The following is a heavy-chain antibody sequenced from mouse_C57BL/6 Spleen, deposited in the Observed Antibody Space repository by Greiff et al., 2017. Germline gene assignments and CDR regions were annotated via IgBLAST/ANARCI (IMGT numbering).Heavy chain of an antibody. J-gene: IGHJ4*01. CDR2: ISDGGSYT. CDR3: ARDNYGSSYAMDY. Sequence: EVQRVESGGGLVKPGGSLKLSCAASGFTFRSYAMSWVRQTPEKRLEWVATISDGGSYTSYPDNVKGRFTISRENAQNNLYLQMSHLKSEDTAMYYCARDNYGSSYAMDYWGQGTSGTVSS. D-gene: IGHD1-1*01. CDR1: GFTFRSYA. V-gene: IGHV5-4*01.